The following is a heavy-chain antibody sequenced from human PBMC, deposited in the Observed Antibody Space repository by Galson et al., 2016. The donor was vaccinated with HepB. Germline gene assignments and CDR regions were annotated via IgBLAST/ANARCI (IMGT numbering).Heavy chain of an antibody. CDR2: INSDGSST. Sequence: SLRLSCAASGFTFSIFAMNWVRQAPGKGLVWVSRINSDGSSTSYADSVKGRFTISRDNAKNTLYLQMNSLRAEDTAVYYCARRMATITSFDYWGQGTLVTVSS. D-gene: IGHD5-24*01. CDR3: ARRMATITSFDY. J-gene: IGHJ4*02. CDR1: GFTFSIFA. V-gene: IGHV3-74*01.